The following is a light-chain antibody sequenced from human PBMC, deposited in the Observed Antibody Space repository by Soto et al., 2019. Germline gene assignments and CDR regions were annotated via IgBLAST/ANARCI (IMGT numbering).Light chain of an antibody. CDR1: SSNIGSNT. CDR2: SNN. Sequence: QSARTHPPSASWTPGHMVTISCSGSSSNIGSNTVNWYQQLPGTAPKLLIYSNNQRPSGVPDRFSGSKSGTSASLAISGLQSEDEADYYCAAWDDSLNGYVFGTGTNVTVL. V-gene: IGLV1-44*01. CDR3: AAWDDSLNGYV. J-gene: IGLJ1*01.